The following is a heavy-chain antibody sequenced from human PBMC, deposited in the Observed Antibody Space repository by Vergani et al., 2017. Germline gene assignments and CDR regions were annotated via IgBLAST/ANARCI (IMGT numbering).Heavy chain of an antibody. J-gene: IGHJ4*02. CDR1: GFTFSSYA. V-gene: IGHV3-23*01. D-gene: IGHD5-12*01. CDR3: AKDREVATIAYYFDY. CDR2: ISGSGGST. Sequence: EVQLLESGGGLVQPGGSLRLSCAASGFTFSSYAMRWVRQAPGKGLEWVSAISGSGGSTYYSDSVKGRFTISRDNSKNTPYLQMNSLRAEDTAVYYCAKDREVATIAYYFDYWGQGTLVTVSS.